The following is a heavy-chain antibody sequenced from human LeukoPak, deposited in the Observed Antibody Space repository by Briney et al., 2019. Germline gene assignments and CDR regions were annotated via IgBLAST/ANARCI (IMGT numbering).Heavy chain of an antibody. CDR1: GYTLTELS. Sequence: ASVKVSCKVSGYTLTELSMHWVRQAPGKGLEWMGGFDPEDGETIYAQKFQGRVTMTEDTSTDTAYMELSSLRSEDTAVYYCATVTHFLGYYDSSGYSPPYYYYYGMDVWGQGTTVTVSS. J-gene: IGHJ6*02. V-gene: IGHV1-24*01. D-gene: IGHD3-22*01. CDR3: ATVTHFLGYYDSSGYSPPYYYYYGMDV. CDR2: FDPEDGET.